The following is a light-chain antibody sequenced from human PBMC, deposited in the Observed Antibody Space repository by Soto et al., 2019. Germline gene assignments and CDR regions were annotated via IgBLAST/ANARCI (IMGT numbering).Light chain of an antibody. Sequence: QTVVTQEPSFSVSPGGTVTLTCGLTSASVSTNYYPSWYQQTPGQAPRTLIYSTNTRSSGVPDRFSGSILGNKAALTITGAQADDESHYYCVLYMGSGIGVFGGGTKLTVL. CDR1: SASVSTNYY. V-gene: IGLV8-61*01. CDR2: STN. J-gene: IGLJ3*02. CDR3: VLYMGSGIGV.